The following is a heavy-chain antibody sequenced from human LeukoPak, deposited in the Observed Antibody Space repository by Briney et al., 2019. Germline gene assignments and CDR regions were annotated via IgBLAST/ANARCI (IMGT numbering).Heavy chain of an antibody. Sequence: SETLSLTCTVSGGSVSSGSYYWSWIRQPPGKGLEWIGYIYYSGSTNYNPSLKSRVTISVDTSKNQFSLKPSSVTAADTAVYYCARGAVQLERRFDYWGQGTLVTVSS. D-gene: IGHD1-1*01. CDR1: GGSVSSGSYY. CDR2: IYYSGST. CDR3: ARGAVQLERRFDY. J-gene: IGHJ4*02. V-gene: IGHV4-61*01.